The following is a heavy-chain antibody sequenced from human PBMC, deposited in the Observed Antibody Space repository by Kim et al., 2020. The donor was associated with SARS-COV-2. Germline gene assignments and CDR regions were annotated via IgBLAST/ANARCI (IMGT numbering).Heavy chain of an antibody. CDR1: GYTLTELS. J-gene: IGHJ3*02. V-gene: IGHV1-24*01. D-gene: IGHD3-22*01. Sequence: ASVKVSCKVSGYTLTELSMHWVRQAPGKGLEWMGGFDPEDGETIYAQKFQGRVTMTEDTSADTAYMELSSLRSEDTAVYYCATTITMIVVGVPDAFDIWGQGTMVTVSS. CDR2: FDPEDGET. CDR3: ATTITMIVVGVPDAFDI.